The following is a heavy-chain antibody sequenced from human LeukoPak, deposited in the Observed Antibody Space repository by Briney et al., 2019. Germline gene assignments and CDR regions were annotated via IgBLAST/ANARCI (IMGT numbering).Heavy chain of an antibody. V-gene: IGHV3-30*04. Sequence: PGGSLRLSCAASGFTFSSYAMHWVRQAPGKGLEWVAVISYDGSNKYYADSVKGRFTISRDNSKNTLYLQMNSLRAEDTAVYYCARDGGMGYSYGYSRLRETGYFDYWGQGTLVTVSS. D-gene: IGHD5-18*01. CDR2: ISYDGSNK. CDR1: GFTFSSYA. CDR3: ARDGGMGYSYGYSRLRETGYFDY. J-gene: IGHJ4*02.